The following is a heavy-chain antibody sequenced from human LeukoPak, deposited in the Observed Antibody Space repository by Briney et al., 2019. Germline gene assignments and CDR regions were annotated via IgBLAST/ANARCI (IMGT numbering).Heavy chain of an antibody. D-gene: IGHD6-13*01. CDR1: GDSISDFY. CDR3: ARVSSSWSYYYYGMDV. V-gene: IGHV4-59*12. CDR2: IYYSGST. J-gene: IGHJ6*02. Sequence: SETLSLTCSVSGDSISDFYWNWIRQSPEKGLEWIGYIYYSGSTNYNPSLKSRVTISVDTSKNQFSLKLSSVTAADTAVYYCARVSSSWSYYYYGMDVWGQGTTVTVSS.